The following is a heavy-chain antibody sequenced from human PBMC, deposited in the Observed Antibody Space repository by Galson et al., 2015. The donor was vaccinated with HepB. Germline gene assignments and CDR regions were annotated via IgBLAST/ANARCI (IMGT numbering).Heavy chain of an antibody. V-gene: IGHV2-5*02. Sequence: PALVKPTQTLTLTCTFSGFSLSTTGVGVGWIRQPPGKAPEWVALIYWDGDERYSPSLKSRVTITRDTSKNQVVLTMTNMDPVDTATYYCTSSGSFGGDLDYWGQGTLVTVSS. CDR3: TSSGSFGGDLDY. J-gene: IGHJ4*02. CDR1: GFSLSTTGVG. CDR2: IYWDGDE. D-gene: IGHD1-26*01.